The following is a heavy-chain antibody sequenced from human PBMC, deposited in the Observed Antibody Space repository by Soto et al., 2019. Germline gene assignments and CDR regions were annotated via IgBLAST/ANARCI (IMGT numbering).Heavy chain of an antibody. CDR1: GGSITSSGYY. V-gene: IGHV4-31*03. CDR3: ARGGGSTKVDY. J-gene: IGHJ4*02. D-gene: IGHD2-2*01. CDR2: TSNSGST. Sequence: QVQLQESGPGLVKPSQTLSLTCTVSGGSITSSGYYWSWIRQHPGEGLEWIGFTSNSGSTSYNPSLKSRVTIAVGPSSNQFSLNLKSVTAADTAVYYCARGGGSTKVDYWGQGTLVTVSP.